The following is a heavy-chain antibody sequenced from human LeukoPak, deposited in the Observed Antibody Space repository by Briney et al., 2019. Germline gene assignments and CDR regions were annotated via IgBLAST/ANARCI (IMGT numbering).Heavy chain of an antibody. V-gene: IGHV4-34*01. CDR1: GGSFSGYY. Sequence: PSETLPLTCAVYGGSFSGYYWSWIRQPPGKGLEWIGEINHSGSTNYNPSLKSRVTISVDTSKNQFSLKLSSVTAADTAVYYCARGRIAAAGKRYYYYGMDVWGQGTTVTVSS. J-gene: IGHJ6*02. CDR3: ARGRIAAAGKRYYYYGMDV. CDR2: INHSGST. D-gene: IGHD6-13*01.